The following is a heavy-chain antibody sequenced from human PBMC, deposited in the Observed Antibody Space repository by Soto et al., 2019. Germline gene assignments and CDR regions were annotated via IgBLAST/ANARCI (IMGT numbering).Heavy chain of an antibody. D-gene: IGHD6-13*01. CDR2: INRDGGTT. Sequence: EVQLVESGGAVVHPGGSLRLSYAASGFIFDVYSMHWVRQVPGKGLEWVSLINRDGGTTYYADSVKGRFPVSRDNSKNSLYLQMNSLRTEDTALYYCAKERFSTSWVSFDYWGQGTLVTVSS. CDR3: AKERFSTSWVSFDY. CDR1: GFIFDVYS. J-gene: IGHJ4*02. V-gene: IGHV3-43*01.